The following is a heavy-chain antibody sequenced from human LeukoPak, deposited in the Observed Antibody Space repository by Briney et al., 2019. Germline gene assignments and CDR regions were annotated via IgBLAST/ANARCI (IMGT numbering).Heavy chain of an antibody. D-gene: IGHD2-2*01. J-gene: IGHJ4*02. V-gene: IGHV1-69*06. CDR3: AREGYCSSTSCPRRSRYFDY. CDR1: GGTFSSYA. CDR2: MIPIFGTA. Sequence: GASVKVSCKASGGTFSSYAISWVRQAPGQGLGWMGGMIPIFGTANYAQKFQGRVTITADKSTSTAYMELSSLRSEDTAVYYCAREGYCSSTSCPRRSRYFDYWGQGTLVTVSS.